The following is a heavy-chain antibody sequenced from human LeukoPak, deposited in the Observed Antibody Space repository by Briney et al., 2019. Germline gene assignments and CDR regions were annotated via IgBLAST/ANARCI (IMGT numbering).Heavy chain of an antibody. CDR3: AKDHNYYDSSGYYYGDHLDY. CDR2: MPYDGGDK. V-gene: IGHV3-30*02. CDR1: GFSFSNSG. D-gene: IGHD3-22*01. J-gene: IGHJ4*02. Sequence: GGSLRLSCVGSGFSFSNSGMHWVRQAPGKGLEWVAFMPYDGGDKYYADSVKGRLTISRDNSKNTLYLQMNSLRAEDTAVYYCAKDHNYYDSSGYYYGDHLDYWGQGTLVTVSS.